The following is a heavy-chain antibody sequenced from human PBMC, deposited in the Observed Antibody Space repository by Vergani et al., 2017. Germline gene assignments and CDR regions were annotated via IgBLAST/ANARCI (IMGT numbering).Heavy chain of an antibody. CDR2: IRSKNDGGTA. J-gene: IGHJ4*02. V-gene: IGHV3-15*01. CDR1: GITFKNAW. D-gene: IGHD2-2*01. CDR3: YTEYHDY. Sequence: EVQVVESGGGLIKPGGSLRLSCVVSGITFKNAWINWVRQAPGKGLEWIGRIRSKNDGGTADYAAPLKGRFTISRDDSKDSAFLLVNNLKTEDTAVYFCYTEYHDYWREGTLVTVSS.